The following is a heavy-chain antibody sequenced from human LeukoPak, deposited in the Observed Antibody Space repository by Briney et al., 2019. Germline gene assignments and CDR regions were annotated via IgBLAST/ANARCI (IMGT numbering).Heavy chain of an antibody. V-gene: IGHV4-4*07. CDR3: ARDKDSGSYFIRDHYIQYMDV. J-gene: IGHJ6*03. Sequence: SETLSLTCTVSGVSITSYYWTWIRQPAGKGLEWIGRVLTSGTTNYNPSLKSRVSISVDTSKNQFSLNLSSVTAADTAVYYCARDKDSGSYFIRDHYIQYMDVWGKGTTVSISS. D-gene: IGHD3-10*01. CDR1: GVSITSYY. CDR2: VLTSGTT.